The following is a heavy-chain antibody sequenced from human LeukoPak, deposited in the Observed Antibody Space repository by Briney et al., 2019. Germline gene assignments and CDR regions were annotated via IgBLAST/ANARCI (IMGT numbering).Heavy chain of an antibody. Sequence: ETLSLTCTVSGGSISSRSYYWVWIRQAPGKALEWVSSMSGSGGSTYYADSVKGGFPISRDNSNNTLYLQIHLQRPEDAAVYYCAKAPGTIFGVVHTIDYWGQGNLVTVSS. J-gene: IGHJ4*02. CDR3: AKAPGTIFGVVHTIDY. CDR1: GGSISSRSYY. CDR2: MSGSGGST. D-gene: IGHD3-3*01. V-gene: IGHV3-23*01.